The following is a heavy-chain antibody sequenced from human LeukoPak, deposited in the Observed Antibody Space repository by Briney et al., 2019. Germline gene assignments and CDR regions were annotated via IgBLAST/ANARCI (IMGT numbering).Heavy chain of an antibody. CDR1: GFTFDDYA. Sequence: GGSLRLSCAASGFTFDDYAMHWVRQAPGKGLEWVSGISWNSGSIGYADSVKGRFTISRDNTKNSLYLQMNSLRAEDTALYYCAKEDYGGNSGVLDYWGQGTLVTVSS. CDR2: ISWNSGSI. D-gene: IGHD4-23*01. CDR3: AKEDYGGNSGVLDY. V-gene: IGHV3-9*01. J-gene: IGHJ4*02.